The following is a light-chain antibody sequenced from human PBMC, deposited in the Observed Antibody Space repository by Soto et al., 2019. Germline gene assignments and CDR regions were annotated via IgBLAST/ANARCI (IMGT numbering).Light chain of an antibody. CDR3: QQYGSSPPMYT. CDR1: QSVSSSS. Sequence: EIALTQSPGTLSLSPGERATLSCGASQSVSSSSLAWYQQKPGQAPRLIIYGASSWATGMPDMFSGSGSGTNFTLTISRLEPEDVAVYYCQQYGSSPPMYTFGQGTKLEIK. V-gene: IGKV3-20*01. CDR2: GAS. J-gene: IGKJ2*01.